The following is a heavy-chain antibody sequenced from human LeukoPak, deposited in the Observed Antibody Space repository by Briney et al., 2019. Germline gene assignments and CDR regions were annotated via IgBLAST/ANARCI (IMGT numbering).Heavy chain of an antibody. CDR3: AKDYDGVNPFDF. J-gene: IGHJ4*02. V-gene: IGHV3-30-3*02. CDR1: GITFSTFA. CDR2: ISYDGSNK. Sequence: GGSLILSCAASGITFSTFAMSWVRQAPGKGLEWVAVISYDGSNKYYADSVKGRFTISRDNSKNTLYLQMSSLRAEDTALYYCAKDYDGVNPFDFWGQGTLVTVSS. D-gene: IGHD4-23*01.